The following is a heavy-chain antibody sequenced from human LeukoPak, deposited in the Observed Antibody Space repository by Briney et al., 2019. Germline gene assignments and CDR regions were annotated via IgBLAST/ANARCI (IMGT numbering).Heavy chain of an antibody. V-gene: IGHV1-69*13. J-gene: IGHJ4*02. CDR2: IIPNFGTA. CDR3: ARDGRDGYNYDYFDY. D-gene: IGHD5-24*01. CDR1: GGTFSSYA. Sequence: GASVKVSCKASGGTFSSYAISWVRQAPGQGLEWMGGIIPNFGTANYAQKFQGRVTITADESTSTAYMELSSLRSEDTAVYYCARDGRDGYNYDYFDYWGQGTLVTVSS.